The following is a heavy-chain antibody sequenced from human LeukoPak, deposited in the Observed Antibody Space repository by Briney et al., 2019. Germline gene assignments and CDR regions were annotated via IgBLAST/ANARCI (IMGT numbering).Heavy chain of an antibody. CDR1: GFTFSSYS. CDR3: TPMVQGVIPSG. D-gene: IGHD3-10*01. J-gene: IGHJ4*02. V-gene: IGHV3-21*01. Sequence: PGGSLRLSCAASGFTFSSYSMNWVREAPGKGLEWVSSISSSSSYIYYADSVKGRFTISRDNAKNSLYLQMNSLRAEDTAVYYCTPMVQGVIPSGWGQGTLVTVSS. CDR2: ISSSSSYI.